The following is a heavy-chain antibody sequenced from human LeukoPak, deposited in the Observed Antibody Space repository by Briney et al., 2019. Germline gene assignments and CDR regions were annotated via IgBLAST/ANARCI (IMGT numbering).Heavy chain of an antibody. J-gene: IGHJ3*01. CDR2: ISSSSSYI. CDR1: GFTFSSYS. CDR3: ASRPLEGPREYCSGGSCYSGAFDF. Sequence: GGSLRLSCAASGFTFSSYSMNWVRQAPGKGLEWVSSISSSSSYIYYADSVKGRFTISRDNAKNSLYLQMNSLRAEDTAVYYCASRPLEGPREYCSGGSCYSGAFDFWGQGTMVTVSS. V-gene: IGHV3-21*01. D-gene: IGHD2-15*01.